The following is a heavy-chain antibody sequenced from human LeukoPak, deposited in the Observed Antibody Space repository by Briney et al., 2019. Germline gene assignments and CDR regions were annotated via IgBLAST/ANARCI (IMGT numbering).Heavy chain of an antibody. D-gene: IGHD2-2*01. CDR3: ARGYCSSTSCANFDY. J-gene: IGHJ4*02. CDR2: ISSSSSTV. CDR1: GFTFSSYT. Sequence: GGSLRLSCAASGFTFSSYTMNWVRQAPGKGLEWVSYISSSSSTVYYQDSVKGRFSISRDNAKNSLYLKMNSLRDEDTAVYYCARGYCSSTSCANFDYWGQGTLVTVSS. V-gene: IGHV3-48*02.